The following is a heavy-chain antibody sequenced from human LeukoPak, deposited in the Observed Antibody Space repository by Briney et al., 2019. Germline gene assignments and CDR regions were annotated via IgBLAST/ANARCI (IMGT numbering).Heavy chain of an antibody. CDR1: GGTFSSYA. CDR2: IIPIFGTA. CDR3: ARSQLDGSYSKL. V-gene: IGHV1-69*13. J-gene: IGHJ4*02. D-gene: IGHD1-26*01. Sequence: SVKVSCKASGGTFSSYAISWVRQAPGQGLEWMGGIIPIFGTANYAQKFQGRVTITADESTSTAYMELSSLRSEDTAVYYCARSQLDGSYSKLWGQGTLVTVSS.